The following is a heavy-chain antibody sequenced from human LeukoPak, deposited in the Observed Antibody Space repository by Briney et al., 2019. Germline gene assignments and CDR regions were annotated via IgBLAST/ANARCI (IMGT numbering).Heavy chain of an antibody. Sequence: GGSLRLSCAVSGFSVTTNYMSWVRQASGKGLEWVGRIRSKANSYATAYAASVEGRFTISRDDSKNTAYLQMNSLKTEDTAVYYCTRRPGGQWLTHRDYWGQGTLATVSS. CDR3: TRRPGGQWLTHRDY. J-gene: IGHJ4*02. CDR2: IRSKANSYAT. D-gene: IGHD6-19*01. V-gene: IGHV3-73*01. CDR1: GFSVTTNY.